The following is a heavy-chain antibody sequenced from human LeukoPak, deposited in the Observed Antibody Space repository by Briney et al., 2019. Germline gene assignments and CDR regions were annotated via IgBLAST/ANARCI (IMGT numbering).Heavy chain of an antibody. J-gene: IGHJ4*02. Sequence: GGFLRLSCAASGFTFSSYWMYWVRQAPGKGPVWVSHINSDATSTGYADSVKGRFAISRDNAQNTLYLQMNSLRVEDTAVYYCARGWLPFDYWGQGTLVTVSS. CDR1: GFTFSSYW. CDR2: INSDATST. V-gene: IGHV3-74*01. D-gene: IGHD5-12*01. CDR3: ARGWLPFDY.